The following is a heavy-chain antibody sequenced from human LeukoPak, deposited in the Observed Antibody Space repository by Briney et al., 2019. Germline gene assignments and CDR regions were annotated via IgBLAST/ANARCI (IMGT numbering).Heavy chain of an antibody. D-gene: IGHD3-3*01. Sequence: ASVRLSCKASGYTFTGYNMHWVRQAPGQGLEWMGWINPNSGGTNYAQKFQGRVTMTRDTSISTAYMELSRLRSDDTAVYYCARSPELWDFWSGYYEYYFDYWGQGTLVTVSS. CDR2: INPNSGGT. CDR1: GYTFTGYN. J-gene: IGHJ4*02. V-gene: IGHV1-2*02. CDR3: ARSPELWDFWSGYYEYYFDY.